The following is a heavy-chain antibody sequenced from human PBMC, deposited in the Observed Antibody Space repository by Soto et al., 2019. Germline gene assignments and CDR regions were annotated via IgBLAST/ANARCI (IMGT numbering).Heavy chain of an antibody. Sequence: SETLSLTCTVSGGSISSGGYYWSWIRQHPGKGLEWIGYIYYSGSTYYNPSLKSRVTISVDTPKNQFSLKLSSVTAADTAVYYCARFKGSGYYYVAASQVHNWFDPWGQGTLVTVSS. CDR3: ARFKGSGYYYVAASQVHNWFDP. V-gene: IGHV4-31*03. CDR1: GGSISSGGYY. D-gene: IGHD3-22*01. J-gene: IGHJ5*02. CDR2: IYYSGST.